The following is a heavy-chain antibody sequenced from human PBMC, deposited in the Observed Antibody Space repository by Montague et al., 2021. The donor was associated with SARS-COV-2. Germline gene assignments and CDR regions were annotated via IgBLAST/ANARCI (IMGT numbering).Heavy chain of an antibody. J-gene: IGHJ6*03. CDR1: GTSFSGYY. Sequence: SETLSLTCAVRGTSFSGYYWNWIRQPPGKGLEWIGEINHDGSTKYSPSLKSRLTISADTSKNQFSLKLTSVAAADTAVYYCARLRDGVVPSPILGVGPYYSYYYMDVWGRGTTVTVSS. CDR3: ARLRDGVVPSPILGVGPYYSYYYMDV. D-gene: IGHD3-10*01. CDR2: INHDGST. V-gene: IGHV4-34*01.